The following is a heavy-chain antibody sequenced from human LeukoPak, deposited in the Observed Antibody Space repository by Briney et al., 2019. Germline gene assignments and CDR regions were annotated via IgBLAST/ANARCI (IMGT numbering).Heavy chain of an antibody. V-gene: IGHV3-49*03. D-gene: IGHD4-23*01. J-gene: IGHJ4*02. CDR2: IRSKTYGGTT. CDR3: TRAVAHLDY. CDR1: GFTFGDYA. Sequence: GGSLRLSCTASGFTFGDYAMSWLRPAQGKGLEWVGFIRSKTYGGTTEYAASVKGRFTISRDDSKSIAYLQMNSLKTEDTAVYYCTRAVAHLDYWGQGTLVTVSS.